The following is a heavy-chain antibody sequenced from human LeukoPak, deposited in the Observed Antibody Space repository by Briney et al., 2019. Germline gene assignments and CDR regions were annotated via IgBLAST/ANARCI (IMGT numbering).Heavy chain of an antibody. V-gene: IGHV4-59*01. J-gene: IGHJ4*02. Sequence: SETLSLTCTVSGGSISSYFWSWIRQPPGKGLEWIGYIYYSGSTNYNTSLKSRVTISVDTSKNQFSLTLSSVTAADTAVYYCARQYCSSTNCYYFDYWGQGTLVTVSS. CDR3: ARQYCSSTNCYYFDY. D-gene: IGHD2-2*01. CDR2: IYYSGST. CDR1: GGSISSYF.